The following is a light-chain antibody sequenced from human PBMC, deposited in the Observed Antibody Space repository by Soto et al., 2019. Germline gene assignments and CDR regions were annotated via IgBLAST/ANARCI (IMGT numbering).Light chain of an antibody. CDR1: ESVSSN. V-gene: IGKV3-15*01. CDR2: GAS. J-gene: IGKJ4*01. CDR3: QQYNKWPLS. Sequence: EIVMTQSPATLSVSQGERATLSCRASESVSSNLAWYQQKPGQAPRLLIYGASTRATGVPARFSGSGSGTELTLNISSQQCEDFAGVYCQQYNKWPLSFGGGTKVELK.